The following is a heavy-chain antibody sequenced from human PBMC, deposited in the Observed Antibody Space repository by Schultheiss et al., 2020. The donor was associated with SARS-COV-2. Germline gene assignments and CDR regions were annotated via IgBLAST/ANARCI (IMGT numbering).Heavy chain of an antibody. CDR3: ARDGRGYAYYYGMDV. CDR1: GDSISSGGYY. CDR2: IYYSGST. V-gene: IGHV4-31*03. J-gene: IGHJ6*02. Sequence: SETLSLTCTVSGDSISSGGYYWSWIRQHPGKGLEWIGYIYYSGSTYYNPSLKSRVTISVDTSKNQFSLKLSSVTAADTAVYYCARDGRGYAYYYGMDVWGQGTTVTVSS. D-gene: IGHD5-12*01.